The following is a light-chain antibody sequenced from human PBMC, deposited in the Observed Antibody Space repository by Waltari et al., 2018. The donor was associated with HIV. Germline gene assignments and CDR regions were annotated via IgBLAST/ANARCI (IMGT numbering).Light chain of an antibody. Sequence: IHMAQSPSFVSASVGGRVTISCRSSQSICANVNWYKHSSGKAPTRLIYALSSLNSGASLRFTGGGAGANYTLAITNLRPTDSANLYCQQTFSVPRTFGRGTRVHI. CDR2: ALS. CDR1: QSICAN. V-gene: IGKV1-39*01. CDR3: QQTFSVPRT. J-gene: IGKJ1*01.